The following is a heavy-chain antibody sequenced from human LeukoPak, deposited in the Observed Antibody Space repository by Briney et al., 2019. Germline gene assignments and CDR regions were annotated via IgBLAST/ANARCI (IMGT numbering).Heavy chain of an antibody. CDR1: GDSISSSIYY. Sequence: SETLSLTCSVSGDSISSSIYYWGWIRQPPGKGLEWIGSFSYSGSTYYNPSLKSRVTISVDTSKNHFSLKLSSVTAADTAVYYCATTGTPYYYGMDVWGQGTTVTVSS. CDR3: ATTGTPYYYGMDV. D-gene: IGHD1-1*01. CDR2: FSYSGST. J-gene: IGHJ6*02. V-gene: IGHV4-39*02.